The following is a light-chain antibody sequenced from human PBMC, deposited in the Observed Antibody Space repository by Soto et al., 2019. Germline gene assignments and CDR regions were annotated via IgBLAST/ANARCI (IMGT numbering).Light chain of an antibody. V-gene: IGLV3-21*02. CDR1: DIGSNS. J-gene: IGLJ3*02. Sequence: SYELTQPPSVSVAPGQTASISCGANDIGSNSVHWYQQKPAQAPVLVVYSDSDRPSGIPDRFSGSNSGNTATLTISRVEAGDEADYYCQVWDSSSHQVVFGGGTKLTVL. CDR3: QVWDSSSHQVV. CDR2: SDS.